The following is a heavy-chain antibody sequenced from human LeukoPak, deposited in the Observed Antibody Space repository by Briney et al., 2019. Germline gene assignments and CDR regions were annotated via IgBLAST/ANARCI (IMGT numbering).Heavy chain of an antibody. CDR3: AKDRLRHTVTNTFDY. J-gene: IGHJ4*02. CDR1: GFTFSSYS. V-gene: IGHV3-23*01. D-gene: IGHD4-11*01. Sequence: GGSLRLSCAASGFTFSSYSMNWVRQAPGEGLEWVSAISGIGGSTYYADSVKGRFTISRDNSKNTLYLQMNSLRAEDTAVYYCAKDRLRHTVTNTFDYWGQGTLVTVSS. CDR2: ISGIGGST.